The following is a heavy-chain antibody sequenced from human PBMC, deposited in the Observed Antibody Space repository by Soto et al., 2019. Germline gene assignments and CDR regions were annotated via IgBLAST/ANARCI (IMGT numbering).Heavy chain of an antibody. CDR1: VGSISSCGYS. V-gene: IGHV4-30-2*01. Sequence: SETLSLTCAVSVGSISSCGYSWSWIRRPPGKGLEWSGYIYHRGSTYYNPSLKSRVTISVDRSKNQFSLKLSSVTAADTAVYYCAGRAAGLLGWFDPWGQGMLVTVS. J-gene: IGHJ5*02. D-gene: IGHD6-13*01. CDR2: IYHRGST. CDR3: AGRAAGLLGWFDP.